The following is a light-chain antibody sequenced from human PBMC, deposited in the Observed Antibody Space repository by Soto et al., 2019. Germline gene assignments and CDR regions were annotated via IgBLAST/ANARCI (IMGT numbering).Light chain of an antibody. CDR1: QSVLYSSNNKNY. Sequence: DVVMTQSPDSLAVSLGERATINCKSSQSVLYSSNNKNYLAWYQEKPGQPPKLLIYWASTRESGVPDRVSGSGSRTDFTLTISSLQAEDVAVYYCQQYYRPWTFGQGTKVQIK. CDR2: WAS. CDR3: QQYYRPWT. J-gene: IGKJ1*01. V-gene: IGKV4-1*01.